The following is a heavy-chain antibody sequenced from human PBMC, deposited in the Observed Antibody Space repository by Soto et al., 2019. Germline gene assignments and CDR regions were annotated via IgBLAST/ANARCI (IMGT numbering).Heavy chain of an antibody. CDR3: AIGGWNYGPGPFDL. CDR2: ISAYNGKT. J-gene: IGHJ3*01. D-gene: IGHD1-7*01. Sequence: QVQLVQSGTEVKTPGASVKVSCHASGYTFTNYGINWVRQAPGQGLEWMAWISAYNGKTHHAPFVQDRVTMTTVTATLTAYMELTSLRPDDTAVYCCAIGGWNYGPGPFDLWCPGTMVSFSS. V-gene: IGHV1-18*04. CDR1: GYTFTNYG.